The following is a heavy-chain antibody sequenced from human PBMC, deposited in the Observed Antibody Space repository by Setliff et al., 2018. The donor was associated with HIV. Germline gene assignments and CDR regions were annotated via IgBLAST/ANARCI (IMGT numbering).Heavy chain of an antibody. CDR3: ARIPTGGASDI. CDR1: GGTFTNSA. CDR2: IVPILGIA. D-gene: IGHD7-27*01. Sequence: SVKVSCKASGGTFTNSAIGWVRQAPGQGLEWMGAIVPILGIANSAQKFQGRVTITTDESTNTAYMELSSLRSEDTAVYYCARIPTGGASDIWGQGTVVTVSS. J-gene: IGHJ3*02. V-gene: IGHV1-69*10.